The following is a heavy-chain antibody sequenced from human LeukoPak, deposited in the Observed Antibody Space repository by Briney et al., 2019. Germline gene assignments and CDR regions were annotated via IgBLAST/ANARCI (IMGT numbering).Heavy chain of an antibody. CDR3: ARVGYSDESIDY. Sequence: GGSLRLSCAASGFTFNSFEMNWVRQAPGKGLEWLSYISISGGTIYYADSVKGRFTISRDNAKNSLYLQMSSLRAEDTAVYYCARVGYSDESIDYWGQGTLVTVSS. J-gene: IGHJ4*02. D-gene: IGHD4-17*01. CDR1: GFTFNSFE. CDR2: ISISGGTI. V-gene: IGHV3-48*03.